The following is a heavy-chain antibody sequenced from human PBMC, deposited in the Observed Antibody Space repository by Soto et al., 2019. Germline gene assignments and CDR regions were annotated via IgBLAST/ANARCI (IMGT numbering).Heavy chain of an antibody. Sequence: SVKVSCKASGGTFSSYAIRWVRQAPGQGLEWMGGIIPIFGTANYAQKFQGRVTITADKSTSTAYMELSSLRSEDTAVYYCAVPLRGLKYYYCGMDVWGQGTTVTVYS. CDR2: IIPIFGTA. CDR1: GGTFSSYA. D-gene: IGHD2-2*01. CDR3: AVPLRGLKYYYCGMDV. V-gene: IGHV1-69*06. J-gene: IGHJ6*02.